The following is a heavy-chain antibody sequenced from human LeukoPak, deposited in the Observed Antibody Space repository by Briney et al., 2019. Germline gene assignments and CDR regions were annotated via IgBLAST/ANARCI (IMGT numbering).Heavy chain of an antibody. J-gene: IGHJ6*02. Sequence: GSVKVSCKPSGSTFTYYYIHWVRQAPGQGLEWMGWINPRSGDTNSAQKLQGRVTMTRDTSISTAYMELSSLRSDDTAVYYCARARGHLSSGYGMDVWGQGTTVTVSS. CDR2: INPRSGDT. D-gene: IGHD3-10*01. CDR1: GSTFTYYY. V-gene: IGHV1-2*02. CDR3: ARARGHLSSGYGMDV.